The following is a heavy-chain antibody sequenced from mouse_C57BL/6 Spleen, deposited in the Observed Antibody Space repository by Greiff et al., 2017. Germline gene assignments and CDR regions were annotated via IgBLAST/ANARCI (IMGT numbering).Heavy chain of an antibody. D-gene: IGHD2-3*01. V-gene: IGHV1-50*01. Sequence: QVQLQQPGAELVKPGASVKLSCKASGYTFTSYWMQWVKQRPGQGLEWIGEIDPSDRYTNYNQKFKGKATLTADTSSSTAYMQRSSLTSEDSAVYYGARIGGYYPFDYWGQGTTLTVSS. CDR1: GYTFTSYW. CDR2: IDPSDRYT. J-gene: IGHJ2*01. CDR3: ARIGGYYPFDY.